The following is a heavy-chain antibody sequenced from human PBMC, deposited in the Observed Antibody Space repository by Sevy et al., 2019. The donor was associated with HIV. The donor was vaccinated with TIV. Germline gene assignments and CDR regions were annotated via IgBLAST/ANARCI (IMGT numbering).Heavy chain of an antibody. V-gene: IGHV3-30*03. J-gene: IGHJ6*02. Sequence: GGSLRLSCVVSGISFTTSGMHWVRQAPGKGLEWVAVISYHGRDKFYAESVKGRSTISRDNSKNTLYLQMNSLRAEDTAVYYCARDLLGYGSGSLYYYYGMDVWGQGTTVTVSS. D-gene: IGHD3-10*01. CDR1: GISFTTSG. CDR3: ARDLLGYGSGSLYYYYGMDV. CDR2: ISYHGRDK.